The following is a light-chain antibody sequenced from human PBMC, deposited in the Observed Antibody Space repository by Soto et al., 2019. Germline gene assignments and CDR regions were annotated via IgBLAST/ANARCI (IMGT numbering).Light chain of an antibody. Sequence: EIGLTQSPGTLSLSPGERATLSCRASQSVSSSYLACYQQKPGQAPRLLIYGASSRATGIPDRFSGSGSGTDFTLTISTLESEDFAVYYCQQYGSSHTFGQGTRLEIK. CDR3: QQYGSSHT. CDR1: QSVSSSY. V-gene: IGKV3-20*01. J-gene: IGKJ5*01. CDR2: GAS.